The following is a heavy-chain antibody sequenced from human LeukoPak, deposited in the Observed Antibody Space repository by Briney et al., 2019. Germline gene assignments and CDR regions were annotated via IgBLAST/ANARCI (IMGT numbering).Heavy chain of an antibody. V-gene: IGHV3-48*01. CDR2: ISSSSRTI. J-gene: IGHJ4*02. D-gene: IGHD6-13*01. Sequence: GGSLRLSCAASGFTFSSYSMNWVRQAPGKGLEWVSYISSSSRTIYYADSVKGRFTISRDNAKNSLYLQMNSLRAEDTAVYYCASLGIAAAGMGGYWGQGTLVTVSS. CDR3: ASLGIAAAGMGGY. CDR1: GFTFSSYS.